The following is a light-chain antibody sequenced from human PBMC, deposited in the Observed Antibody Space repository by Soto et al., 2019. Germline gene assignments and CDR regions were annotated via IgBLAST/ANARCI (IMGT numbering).Light chain of an antibody. V-gene: IGLV2-14*01. CDR3: SSYTSSSTLA. CDR2: DVS. J-gene: IGLJ1*01. CDR1: SSDVGGYNY. Sequence: QSALTQPASVSGSPGQSITISCTGTSSDVGGYNYVSWYQQHPGKAPKLMIYDVSNRPSGVSNRFSGSKSGNTASLTISGLQAEDEADYYCSSYTSSSTLAFGTRTKLTVL.